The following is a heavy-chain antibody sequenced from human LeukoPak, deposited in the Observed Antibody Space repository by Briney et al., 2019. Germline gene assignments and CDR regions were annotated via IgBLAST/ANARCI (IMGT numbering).Heavy chain of an antibody. CDR1: GFTFSNYV. V-gene: IGHV3-30-3*01. J-gene: IGHJ4*02. CDR2: ISYDGANK. Sequence: GRSLRLSCAASGFTFSNYVMHWVRQAPGKGLEWVAVISYDGANKYYADSVKGRFRIARDNSKNTLYLQMNSLRAEDTAVYFCARDMGRAWYGPPDYWGQGTLVTVSS. D-gene: IGHD6-13*01. CDR3: ARDMGRAWYGPPDY.